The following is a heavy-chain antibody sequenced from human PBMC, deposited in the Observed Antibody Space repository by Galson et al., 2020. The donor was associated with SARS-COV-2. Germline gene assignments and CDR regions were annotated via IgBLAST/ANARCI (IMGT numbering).Heavy chain of an antibody. CDR3: ATFGGY. D-gene: IGHD3-10*01. V-gene: IGHV4-39*01. CDR1: GGSINSSSYY. J-gene: IGHJ4*02. CDR2: IYYSGST. Sequence: SETLSLTCTVSGGSINSSSYYWDWVRQPPGKGLEWIGSIYYSGSTYYNPSLESRVTISVDTSRNQFSLKLSSVTATDTAVYYCATFGGYWGQGTLVTVSS.